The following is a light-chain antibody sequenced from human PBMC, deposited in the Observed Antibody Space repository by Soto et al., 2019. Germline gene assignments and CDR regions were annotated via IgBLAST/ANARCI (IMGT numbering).Light chain of an antibody. CDR2: EVY. Sequence: QSVLTQPASVSGSPGQSITISCTGTNSDVGGYDRVSWYQHHPGKAPKLLIFEVYNRPSGISDRFSGSKSGDTASLTISGLQSEDEADYYCVAWDDSLNGHVVFGGGTKLTVL. V-gene: IGLV2-14*01. CDR3: VAWDDSLNGHVV. J-gene: IGLJ2*01. CDR1: NSDVGGYDR.